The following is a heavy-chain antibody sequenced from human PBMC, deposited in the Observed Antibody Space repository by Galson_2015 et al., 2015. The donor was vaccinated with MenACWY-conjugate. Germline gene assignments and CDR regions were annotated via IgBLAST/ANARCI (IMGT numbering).Heavy chain of an antibody. V-gene: IGHV3-7*01. CDR3: ARGHLKLEP. CDR2: IKRDGSEK. CDR1: GLTFSTYW. J-gene: IGHJ5*02. Sequence: SLRLSCATSGLTFSTYWMSWVRQAPGKGLEWVANIKRDGSEKYYVDSAKGRFTISRDNAKNSLYLQMNSLRVEDTAVYYCARGHLKLEPWGQGTLVTVSS.